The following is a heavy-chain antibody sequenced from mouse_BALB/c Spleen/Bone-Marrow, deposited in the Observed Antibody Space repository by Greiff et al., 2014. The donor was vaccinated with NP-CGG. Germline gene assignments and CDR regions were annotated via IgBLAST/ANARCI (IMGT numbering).Heavy chain of an antibody. J-gene: IGHJ2*01. CDR2: IYPGDGDT. V-gene: IGHV1-87*01. Sequence: QVQLQQSGAELARPGASVKLSCKASGYTFTSYWVQWVKQRPGQGPEWIGAIYPGDGDTRYTQKFKGKATLTADKSSSTAYMQLSSLASEDSAVYYCARDEHYFDYWGQGTTLTVSS. CDR3: ARDEHYFDY. CDR1: GYTFTSYW.